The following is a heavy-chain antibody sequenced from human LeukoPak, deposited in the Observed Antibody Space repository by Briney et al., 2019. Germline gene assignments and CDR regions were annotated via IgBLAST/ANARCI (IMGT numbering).Heavy chain of an antibody. Sequence: SETLSLTCSVSGGSISSSSYYWGWIRQPPGKGLEWIGSTYYSGSTYYNPSLQSRVTMSLDTSKNQFSLKLSSMTAADTAVYYCARDPYYYDTSGYYLHWYFDLWGRGTLVTVSS. V-gene: IGHV4-39*07. D-gene: IGHD3-22*01. CDR1: GGSISSSSYY. CDR3: ARDPYYYDTSGYYLHWYFDL. J-gene: IGHJ2*01. CDR2: TYYSGST.